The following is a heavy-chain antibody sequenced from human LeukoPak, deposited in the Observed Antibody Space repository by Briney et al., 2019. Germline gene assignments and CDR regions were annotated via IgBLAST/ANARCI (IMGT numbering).Heavy chain of an antibody. CDR3: AGDDYGFYYYGMDV. V-gene: IGHV3-33*01. J-gene: IGHJ6*02. D-gene: IGHD4-17*01. Sequence: PGRSLRLSCAASGFTFSSYGMHWVRQAPGKGLEWVAVIWYDGSNKYYADSVKGRFTISRDNSKNTLYLQMNSLRAEDTAVYYCAGDDYGFYYYGMDVWGQGTTVTVSS. CDR1: GFTFSSYG. CDR2: IWYDGSNK.